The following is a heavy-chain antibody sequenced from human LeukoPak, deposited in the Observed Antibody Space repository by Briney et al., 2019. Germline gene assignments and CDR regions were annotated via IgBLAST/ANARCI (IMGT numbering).Heavy chain of an antibody. CDR1: GYSFTSYW. CDR3: ARYQRGYQGPFDY. V-gene: IGHV5-51*01. Sequence: GESLKISCKGSGYSFTSYWIGWVSQMPGKGLEGMGIIYPGDSDTRYSPSFQGQVTISANKFISTAYLQWSSLKASDTAMYYCARYQRGYQGPFDYWGQGTLVTVSS. J-gene: IGHJ4*02. D-gene: IGHD2-2*01. CDR2: IYPGDSDT.